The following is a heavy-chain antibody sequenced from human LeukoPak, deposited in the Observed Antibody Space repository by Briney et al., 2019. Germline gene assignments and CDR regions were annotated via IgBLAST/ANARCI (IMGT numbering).Heavy chain of an antibody. CDR1: GFTFSSYG. Sequence: GGSLRLSCAASGFTFSSYGMHWVRQAPDKGLEWVAFIRYDGSNKYYADSVKGRFTISRDNSKNTLYLEMNSLRAEDTAVYYCAKDSVERFGELFSYYYYYGMDVWGQGTTVTVSS. V-gene: IGHV3-30*02. D-gene: IGHD3-10*01. CDR3: AKDSVERFGELFSYYYYYGMDV. J-gene: IGHJ6*02. CDR2: IRYDGSNK.